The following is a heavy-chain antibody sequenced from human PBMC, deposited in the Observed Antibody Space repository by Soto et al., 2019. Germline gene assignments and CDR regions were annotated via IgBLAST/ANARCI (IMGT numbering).Heavy chain of an antibody. V-gene: IGHV1-18*01. D-gene: IGHD6-19*01. CDR1: GYTFTSYG. CDR3: ARDLSFRAVAGGDFDY. Sequence: GASVKVSCKASGYTFTSYGISWVRQAPGQGLEWMGWISAYNGNTNYAQKLQGRVTMTTDTSTSTAYMELRSLRSDDTAVYYCARDLSFRAVAGGDFDYWGQGTLVTVSS. J-gene: IGHJ4*02. CDR2: ISAYNGNT.